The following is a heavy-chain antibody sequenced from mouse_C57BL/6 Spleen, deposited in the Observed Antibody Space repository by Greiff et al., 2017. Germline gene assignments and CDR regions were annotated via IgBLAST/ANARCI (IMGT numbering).Heavy chain of an antibody. D-gene: IGHD1-1*01. J-gene: IGHJ2*01. Sequence: QVQLKQPGAELVRPGASVTLSCKASGYTFTDYEMHWVKQTPVHGLEWIGAIDPETGGTAYNQKFKGKAILTADKSSSTAYMELRSLTSEDSAVYYCSYCTGSSLDYWGQGTTLTVSS. V-gene: IGHV1-15*01. CDR1: GYTFTDYE. CDR2: IDPETGGT. CDR3: SYCTGSSLDY.